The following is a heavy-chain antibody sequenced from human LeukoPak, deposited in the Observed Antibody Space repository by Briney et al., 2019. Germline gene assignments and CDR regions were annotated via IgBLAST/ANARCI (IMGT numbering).Heavy chain of an antibody. V-gene: IGHV3-7*01. J-gene: IGHJ4*02. CDR2: IKQDGSEE. CDR3: AREWQGGIAAAGTRIEGDY. CDR1: GFSVSGYW. Sequence: GGSLRLSCAVSGFSVSGYWMTWVRQAPGKGLEWVANIKQDGSEENYVDSVKGRFTISRDNAENSLFLQMNSLRDEDTAVYYCAREWQGGIAAAGTRIEGDYWGQGTLVAVSS. D-gene: IGHD6-13*01.